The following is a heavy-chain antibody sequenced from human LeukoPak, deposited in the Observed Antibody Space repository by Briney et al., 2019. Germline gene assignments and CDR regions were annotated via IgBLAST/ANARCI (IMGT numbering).Heavy chain of an antibody. V-gene: IGHV1-46*01. J-gene: IGHJ3*02. Sequence: ASVKVSCKASGYTFTSYYMHWVRQAPGQGLEWMGIINPSGGSTSYAQKFRGRVTMTRDTSTSTVYMELSSLRSEDTAVYYCATVTRFVEMATINDAFDIWGQGTMVTVSS. D-gene: IGHD5-24*01. CDR2: INPSGGST. CDR1: GYTFTSYY. CDR3: ATVTRFVEMATINDAFDI.